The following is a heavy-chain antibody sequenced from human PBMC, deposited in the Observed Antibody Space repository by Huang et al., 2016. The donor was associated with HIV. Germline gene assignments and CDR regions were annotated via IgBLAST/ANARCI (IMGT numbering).Heavy chain of an antibody. CDR3: ARDHHDFWRGYRRMYFFDH. CDR1: GGSISTHY. D-gene: IGHD3-3*01. J-gene: IGHJ4*02. CDR2: IEYSGST. V-gene: IGHV4-59*11. Sequence: QVQLQESGPGLVKPSETLSLTCTVSGGSISTHYWSWIRQPPGKGLEWLGSIEYSGSTNYSPSRKSRVTILLDTSKNQCSLRVNSVTAADTAMYYCARDHHDFWRGYRRMYFFDHWGQGTLVTVSS.